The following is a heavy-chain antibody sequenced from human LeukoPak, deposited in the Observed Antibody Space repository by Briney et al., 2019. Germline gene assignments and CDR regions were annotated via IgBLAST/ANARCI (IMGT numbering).Heavy chain of an antibody. Sequence: AGSLRLSCAASGFTFSSYGMSWIRQAPGKGLEWVSATSDSGGSTYYADSVKGRFTISRDSSKNTLYLQMSSLRAEDTAVYYCAKVTYYYDTSGFYLDYFDYWGQGTLVTVSS. J-gene: IGHJ4*02. D-gene: IGHD3-22*01. V-gene: IGHV3-23*01. CDR1: GFTFSSYG. CDR3: AKVTYYYDTSGFYLDYFDY. CDR2: TSDSGGST.